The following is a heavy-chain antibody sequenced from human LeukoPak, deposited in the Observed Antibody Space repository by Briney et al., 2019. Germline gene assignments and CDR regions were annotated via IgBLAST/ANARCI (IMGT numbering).Heavy chain of an antibody. Sequence: ASVKVSCKASGYTFTGYYMHWVRQAPGQGLERMGWINPNSGGTNYAQKFQGRVTMTSDTSISTAYMELNRLRSDDTAVYYCARPPGRDGYNRYDYWGQGTLVTVSS. CDR3: ARPPGRDGYNRYDY. CDR2: INPNSGGT. J-gene: IGHJ4*02. D-gene: IGHD5-24*01. CDR1: GYTFTGYY. V-gene: IGHV1-2*02.